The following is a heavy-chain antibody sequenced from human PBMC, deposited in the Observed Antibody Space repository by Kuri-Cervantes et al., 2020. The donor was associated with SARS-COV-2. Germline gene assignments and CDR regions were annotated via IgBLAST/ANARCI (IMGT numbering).Heavy chain of an antibody. J-gene: IGHJ1*01. CDR2: ITGTGRNT. Sequence: ETLSLTCAASRFRFSSYDMAWVRQAPGKGLEWVSGITGTGRNTYYADSVKGRFTISREKSKNTLYLQMNSLRVEDTAVYYCAKDGFVGGLGSPGRAYFQHWGQGTLVTVSS. CDR1: RFRFSSYD. D-gene: IGHD2-15*01. CDR3: AKDGFVGGLGSPGRAYFQH. V-gene: IGHV3-23*01.